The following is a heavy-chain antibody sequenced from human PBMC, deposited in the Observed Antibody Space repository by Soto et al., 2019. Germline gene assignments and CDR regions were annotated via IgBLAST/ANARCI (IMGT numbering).Heavy chain of an antibody. J-gene: IGHJ4*02. V-gene: IGHV3-7*01. CDR3: ARDYPYGDYDY. CDR1: GFTFSSYW. CDR2: IKQDGSEK. Sequence: EVQLVESGGGLVQPGGSLRLSCAASGFTFSSYWMSWVRQAPGKGLEWVANIKQDGSEKYYVDSVKGRFTISRDNAKNSLYLQMNSLIAEDTAVYYCARDYPYGDYDYWGQGTLVTVSS. D-gene: IGHD4-17*01.